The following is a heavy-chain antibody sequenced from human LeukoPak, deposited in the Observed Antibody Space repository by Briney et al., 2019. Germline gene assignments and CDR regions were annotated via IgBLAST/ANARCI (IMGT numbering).Heavy chain of an antibody. CDR3: ARGRRSDDAFEI. D-gene: IGHD1-26*01. Sequence: ASVTVSCKASGYTFTGYYMHWVRQAPGQGLEWVGWINPNSGGTKYAQKFQGRVTMTRDTSVSTAYVELSRLRSDDTAVYYCARGRRSDDAFEIWGQGTMVTVSS. V-gene: IGHV1-2*02. J-gene: IGHJ3*02. CDR1: GYTFTGYY. CDR2: INPNSGGT.